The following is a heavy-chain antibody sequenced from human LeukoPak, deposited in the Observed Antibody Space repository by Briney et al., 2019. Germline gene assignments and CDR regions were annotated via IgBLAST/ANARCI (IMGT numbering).Heavy chain of an antibody. V-gene: IGHV4-39*07. CDR3: ARLRRSRLAEFDY. D-gene: IGHD3-3*02. CDR2: IFYSGST. J-gene: IGHJ4*02. Sequence: SETLSLTCTVSSGSISTSNYYWGWVRQPPGKALEWIGNIFYSGSTYYNPSLKSRVTISVDTSKNQFSLKLSSLTAADTAVYYCARLRRSRLAEFDYWGQGTLVTVSS. CDR1: SGSISTSNYY.